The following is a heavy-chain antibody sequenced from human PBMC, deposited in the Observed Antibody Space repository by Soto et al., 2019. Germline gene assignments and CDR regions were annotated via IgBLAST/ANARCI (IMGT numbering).Heavy chain of an antibody. CDR2: ISAYNGNT. J-gene: IGHJ6*03. D-gene: IGHD4-17*01. Sequence: ASVKVSCKASGYTFTSYGISWVRQAPGQGLEWMGWISAYNGNTNYAQKLQGRVTMTTDTSTSTAYMELRSLRSDDTAVYYCARQNSDYQDYYYYYMDVWGKGTTVTVSS. V-gene: IGHV1-18*01. CDR3: ARQNSDYQDYYYYYMDV. CDR1: GYTFTSYG.